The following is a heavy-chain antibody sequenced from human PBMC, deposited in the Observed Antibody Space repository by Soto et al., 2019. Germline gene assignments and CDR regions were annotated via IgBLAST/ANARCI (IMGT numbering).Heavy chain of an antibody. V-gene: IGHV3-15*07. Sequence: PGGPLRLSCAASGFTFSNAWMNWVRQAPGKGLEWVGRIKSKTDGGTTDYAAPVKGRFTTSRDDSKNTLYLQMNSLKTEDTAVYYCTTEFPRITIFGVVIPENYFDYWGQGTLITVSS. CDR3: TTEFPRITIFGVVIPENYFDY. J-gene: IGHJ4*02. D-gene: IGHD3-3*01. CDR1: GFTFSNAW. CDR2: IKSKTDGGTT.